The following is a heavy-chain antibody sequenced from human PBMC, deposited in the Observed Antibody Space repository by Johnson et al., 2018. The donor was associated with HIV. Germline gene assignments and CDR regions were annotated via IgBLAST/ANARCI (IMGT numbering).Heavy chain of an antibody. CDR1: GFTFSTYA. J-gene: IGHJ3*02. D-gene: IGHD3-22*01. V-gene: IGHV3-23*04. Sequence: VQLVESGGGVGQPGGSLRVSCSASGFTFSTYAMSWVRQAPGRGLEWVSAISGGGGSTYSADSVKGRFTISRYNSKNTLYLEMNSLRAEDTAVYYCAKDTGAYYDTFLAFDIWGQGTMVTVSS. CDR2: ISGGGGST. CDR3: AKDTGAYYDTFLAFDI.